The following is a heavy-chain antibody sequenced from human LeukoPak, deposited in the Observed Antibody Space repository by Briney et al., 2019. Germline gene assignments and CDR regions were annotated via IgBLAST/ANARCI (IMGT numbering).Heavy chain of an antibody. J-gene: IGHJ4*02. CDR3: ARAGATVTTHFDY. CDR1: GYTFTTFG. CDR2: ISGYNANT. Sequence: GASVKVSCKASGYTFTTFGISWVRQAPGQGREWMGWISGYNANTNYAQKLQGRVTMTTDTSTSTAYMELWSLRSDDPAVYYCARAGATVTTHFDYWGQGTLVTVSS. D-gene: IGHD4-17*01. V-gene: IGHV1-18*01.